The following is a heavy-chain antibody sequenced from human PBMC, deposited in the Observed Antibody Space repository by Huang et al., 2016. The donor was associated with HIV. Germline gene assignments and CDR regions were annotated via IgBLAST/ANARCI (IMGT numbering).Heavy chain of an antibody. V-gene: IGHV4-34*02. CDR3: ARLPTPSYYDTWSLSPVEEDFFYFNMDL. J-gene: IGHJ6*03. CDR1: GASFTTYF. D-gene: IGHD3-3*01. Sequence: QVRLEQWGEGVVKPSDTLSLTCAVYGASFTTYFWSWIRQSPVKGLQWIGERNPGGPSNYNLFLHSRVSMSVDTPKNQFSLSLRDMTAADAAIYYGARLPTPSYYDTWSLSPVEEDFFYFNMDLWGRGTPVIVSS. CDR2: RNPGGPS.